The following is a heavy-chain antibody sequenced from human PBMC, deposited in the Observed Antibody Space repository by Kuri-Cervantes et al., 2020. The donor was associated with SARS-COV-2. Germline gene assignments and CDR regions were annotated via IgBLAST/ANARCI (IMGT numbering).Heavy chain of an antibody. Sequence: GGFMRLSCAASGFTFSSYAMSWVRQAPGKGLEWFSAISGSGGSRYYGDSVKGRFTICRDNFKNALYLKLISLRAEDTAVYYCAKDRYQRLSNWFDPWCQGTLVTVSS. V-gene: IGHV3-23*01. CDR3: AKDRYQRLSNWFDP. CDR1: GFTFSSYA. CDR2: ISGSGGSR. D-gene: IGHD2-2*01. J-gene: IGHJ5*02.